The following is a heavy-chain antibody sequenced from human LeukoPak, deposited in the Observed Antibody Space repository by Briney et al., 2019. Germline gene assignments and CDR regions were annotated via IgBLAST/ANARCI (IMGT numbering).Heavy chain of an antibody. CDR1: GYTFTGHY. Sequence: ASVKVSCKASGYTFTGHYMHWVRQAPGRGLEWMGWINPSNTGTNYAQKFQGRVTMTSATSISTAYMELSRIRSDDTAVYYCARAGSSGAYDAFDIWGQGTLVTVSS. D-gene: IGHD2-15*01. J-gene: IGHJ3*02. CDR2: INPSNTGT. CDR3: ARAGSSGAYDAFDI. V-gene: IGHV1-2*02.